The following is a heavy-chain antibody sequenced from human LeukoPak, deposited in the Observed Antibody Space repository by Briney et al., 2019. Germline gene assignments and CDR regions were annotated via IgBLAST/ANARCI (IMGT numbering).Heavy chain of an antibody. CDR1: GGSISSGDYY. V-gene: IGHV4-30-4*01. CDR3: ARGRRYYDSSGYSHFDY. D-gene: IGHD3-22*01. J-gene: IGHJ4*01. Sequence: PSEALSLTCTVSGGSISSGDYYWSWIRQPPGKGLEWIGEINHSGSTNYNPSLKSRVTISVDTSKNQFSLKLSSVTAADTAVYYCARGRRYYDSSGYSHFDYWGQGTLVTVSS. CDR2: INHSGST.